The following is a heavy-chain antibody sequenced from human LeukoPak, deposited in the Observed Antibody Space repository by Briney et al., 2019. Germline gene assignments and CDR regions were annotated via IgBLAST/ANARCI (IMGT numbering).Heavy chain of an antibody. CDR3: ARENVATIAARSLDY. V-gene: IGHV4-4*07. CDR2: IQTSGST. J-gene: IGHJ4*01. Sequence: SETLSLTCTVSGASVSSNDWSWIRQPAGKGREWIGCIQTSGSTNYNPSLKSRVTMSVDTSRNHSSLNLSSVTAAHTAVYYCARENVATIAARSLDYWGHGALVTVSS. D-gene: IGHD6-6*01. CDR1: GASVSSND.